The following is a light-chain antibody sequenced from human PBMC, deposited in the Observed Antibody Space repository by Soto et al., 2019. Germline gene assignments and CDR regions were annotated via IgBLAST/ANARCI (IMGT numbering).Light chain of an antibody. J-gene: IGKJ2*01. CDR2: TAA. CDR3: QQSYSPPYT. Sequence: DIHMTQSPSSLSASVGDRVTITFRATHSISSSLNWYQQKAVKAPKLLIYTAAILQSGIPSRFSGSGSGTDFTLTISALQPEDFASYYGQQSYSPPYTFGQGTKLEIK. CDR1: HSISSS. V-gene: IGKV1-39*01.